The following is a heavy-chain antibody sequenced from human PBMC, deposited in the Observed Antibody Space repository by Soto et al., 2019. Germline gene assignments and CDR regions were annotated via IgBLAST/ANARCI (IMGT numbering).Heavy chain of an antibody. J-gene: IGHJ4*02. D-gene: IGHD6-25*01. CDR1: GFTFDNYA. Sequence: SLRLSCAASGFTFDNYAMHWVRQAPGKGLEWVSGISWNSNTIAYADPVKGRFTISRDNAKNSLYLQMNSLRAEDTAFYYCAQDTGSNWGQGTLVTVSA. CDR2: ISWNSNTI. V-gene: IGHV3-9*01. CDR3: AQDTGSN.